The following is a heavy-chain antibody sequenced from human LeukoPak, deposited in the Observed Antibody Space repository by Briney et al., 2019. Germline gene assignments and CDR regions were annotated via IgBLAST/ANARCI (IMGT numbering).Heavy chain of an antibody. D-gene: IGHD2-21*01. J-gene: IGHJ4*02. Sequence: GGSLRLSCAASGFTFSTYSMNWVRQAPGKGLEWVSYISSSSSTIYYADSVKGRFTISRDNSKNTLYLQVNSLRAEDTAVYYCAREFRESLDYWGQGTLVTVSS. CDR1: GFTFSTYS. CDR2: ISSSSSTI. CDR3: AREFRESLDY. V-gene: IGHV3-48*01.